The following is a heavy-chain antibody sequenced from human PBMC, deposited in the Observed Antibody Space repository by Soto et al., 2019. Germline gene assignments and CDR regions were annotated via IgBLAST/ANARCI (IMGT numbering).Heavy chain of an antibody. CDR2: TYFSGSP. Sequence: PSETLSLTCTVSGGSISGYDWVWLRQPPGKGLEWIGYTYFSGSPNYNPSLKSRVTISVDTSKNEFSLKLTSMTAADTAVYYCARDPGNSSTWYFDKWGQGTLVTVSS. J-gene: IGHJ4*02. D-gene: IGHD2-2*01. V-gene: IGHV4-59*01. CDR1: GGSISGYD. CDR3: ARDPGNSSTWYFDK.